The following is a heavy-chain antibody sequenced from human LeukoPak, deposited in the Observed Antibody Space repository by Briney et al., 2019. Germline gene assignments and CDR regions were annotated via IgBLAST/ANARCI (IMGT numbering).Heavy chain of an antibody. CDR3: AREGDYGSGSYYFDY. Sequence: SETLSPTCTVSGGSISSYYWSWIRQPPGKGLEWIGYIYYSGSTNYNPSLKSRVTISVDTSKNQFSLKLSSVTAADTAVYYCAREGDYGSGSYYFDYWGQGTLVTVSS. D-gene: IGHD3-10*01. CDR2: IYYSGST. V-gene: IGHV4-59*01. J-gene: IGHJ4*02. CDR1: GGSISSYY.